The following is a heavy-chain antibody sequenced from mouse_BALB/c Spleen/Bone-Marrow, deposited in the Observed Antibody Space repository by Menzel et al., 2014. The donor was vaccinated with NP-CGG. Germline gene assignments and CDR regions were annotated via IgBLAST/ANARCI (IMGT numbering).Heavy chain of an antibody. CDR2: ITSGGSYT. CDR3: TRDNGPFDY. Sequence: EVQLVESGGGLVKPGGSLKLSCAASGFTFSSYTMSWVRQTPEKRLEWVATITSGGSYTYYPDSVKGRFTIPRDKAKNTLYLQMSSLKSEDTAMYYCTRDNGPFDYWGQGTTLTVSS. V-gene: IGHV5-6-4*01. CDR1: GFTFSSYT. D-gene: IGHD1-2*01. J-gene: IGHJ2*01.